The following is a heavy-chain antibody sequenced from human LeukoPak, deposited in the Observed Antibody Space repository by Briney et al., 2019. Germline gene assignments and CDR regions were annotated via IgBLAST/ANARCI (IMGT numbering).Heavy chain of an antibody. J-gene: IGHJ6*02. V-gene: IGHV1-8*01. CDR3: ARALWSGYYIYYYYGMDV. D-gene: IGHD3-3*01. CDR1: GYTFTSYD. CDR2: MNPNSGNT. Sequence: GASVKVSCKASGYTFTSYDINWVRQATGQGLEWMGWMNPNSGNTGYAQKFQGRVAMTRNTSIGTAYMELSSLRSEDTAVYYCARALWSGYYIYYYYGMDVWAQGTTVTVSS.